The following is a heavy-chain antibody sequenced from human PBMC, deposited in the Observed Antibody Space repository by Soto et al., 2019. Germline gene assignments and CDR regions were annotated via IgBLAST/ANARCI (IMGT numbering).Heavy chain of an antibody. J-gene: IGHJ4*02. V-gene: IGHV3-33*01. CDR3: ARVGGTVTSDY. Sequence: QVQLGESGGGVVQPGRSLRLSCAASGFAFSAYGMHWVRQAPGKGLEWVAMIYYDGSNKYYADSVKGRFTISRDNSKNTLYLQMSSLRAEDTALYYCARVGGTVTSDYWGQGTLVTVSS. CDR2: IYYDGSNK. CDR1: GFAFSAYG. D-gene: IGHD4-17*01.